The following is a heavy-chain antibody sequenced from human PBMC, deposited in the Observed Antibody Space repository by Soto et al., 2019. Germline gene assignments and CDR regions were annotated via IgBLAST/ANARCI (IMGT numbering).Heavy chain of an antibody. CDR2: IIPIFGTA. CDR3: ARAMTRGYTFDY. V-gene: IGHV1-69*13. CDR1: GGTFSSYA. J-gene: IGHJ4*02. D-gene: IGHD3-22*01. Sequence: SVKVSCKASGGTFSSYAISWVRQAPGQGLEWMGGIIPIFGTANYAQKFQGRVTITADESTSTAYMELSSLRSEDTAVYYCARAMTRGYTFDYWGQGTLVTVSS.